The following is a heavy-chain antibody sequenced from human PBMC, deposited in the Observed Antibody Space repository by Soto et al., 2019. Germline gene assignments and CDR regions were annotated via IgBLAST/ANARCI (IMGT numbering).Heavy chain of an antibody. J-gene: IGHJ6*02. D-gene: IGHD2-2*02. V-gene: IGHV1-69*13. CDR1: GGTFSSYA. CDR2: IILIFGTA. CDR3: ARGDIVVVPAAIGGYYYYGMDV. Sequence: ASVKVSCKASGGTFSSYAISWVRQAPGQGLEWMGGIILIFGTANYAQKFQGRVTITADESTSTAYMELSSLRSEDTAVYYCARGDIVVVPAAIGGYYYYGMDVWGQGTTVTVSS.